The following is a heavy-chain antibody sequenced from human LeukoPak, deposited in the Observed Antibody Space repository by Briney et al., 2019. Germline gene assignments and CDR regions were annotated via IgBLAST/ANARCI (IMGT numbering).Heavy chain of an antibody. CDR1: GDSVSRNTAG. CDR3: ARGTVVDIVATITKTDAFDV. D-gene: IGHD5-12*01. V-gene: IGHV6-1*01. Sequence: SQTLSLTCVISGDSVSRNTAGWSWIRQSPSRGLEWLGRTYYRSKWYTDFAPSVRDRITINADTSKNQFSLKLSSVTAADTAVYYCARGTVVDIVATITKTDAFDVWGQGTMVTVSS. CDR2: TYYRSKWYT. J-gene: IGHJ3*01.